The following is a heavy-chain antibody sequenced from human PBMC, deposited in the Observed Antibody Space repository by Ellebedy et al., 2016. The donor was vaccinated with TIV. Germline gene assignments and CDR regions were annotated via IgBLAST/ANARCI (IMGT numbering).Heavy chain of an antibody. V-gene: IGHV3-15*07. D-gene: IGHD6-13*01. J-gene: IGHJ6*02. Sequence: GESLKISXAASGFTFINAWMNWVRQAPGKGLEWVGRIKSKTDGGTTDYAAPVDGRFIISRDDSKNTFSLQMNSLRTEDTAVYYCTTDLNSRWERVHYFGMDVWGQGTTVTVSS. CDR2: IKSKTDGGTT. CDR1: GFTFINAW. CDR3: TTDLNSRWERVHYFGMDV.